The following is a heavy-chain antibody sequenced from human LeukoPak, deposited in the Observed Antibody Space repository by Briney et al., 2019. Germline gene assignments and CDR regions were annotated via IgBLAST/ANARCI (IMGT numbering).Heavy chain of an antibody. D-gene: IGHD5-18*01. V-gene: IGHV4-39*07. CDR3: ARDISPESGYSRGYFDY. Sequence: SETLSLTCSVSGVSISSDNYHWGWIRQTPGKGLEWIGSIFYSGSPYYNPSLRSRVAISIEKSKNQFSLNLSSVTAADTAVYYCARDISPESGYSRGYFDYWGQGTLVAVSS. J-gene: IGHJ4*02. CDR1: GVSISSDNYH. CDR2: IFYSGSP.